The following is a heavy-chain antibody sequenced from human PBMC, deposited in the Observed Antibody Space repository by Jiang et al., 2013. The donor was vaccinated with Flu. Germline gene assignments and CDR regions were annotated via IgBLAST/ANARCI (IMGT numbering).Heavy chain of an antibody. V-gene: IGHV1-69*01. CDR3: AKSCRDGYNGDKCAFDI. D-gene: IGHD5-24*01. Sequence: FSSYAISWVRQAPGQGLEWMGGIIPIFGTANYAQKFQGRVTITADESTSTAYMELSSLRSEDTAVYYCAKSCRDGYNGDKCAFDIWGQGTMVTISS. CDR2: IIPIFGTA. CDR1: FSSYA. J-gene: IGHJ3*02.